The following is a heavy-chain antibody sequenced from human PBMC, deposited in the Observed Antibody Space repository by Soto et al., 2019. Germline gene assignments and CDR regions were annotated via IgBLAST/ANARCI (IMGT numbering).Heavy chain of an antibody. Sequence: GASVKVSCKASGGTFSSYAISWVRQAPGQGLEWMGGIIPIFGTANYAQKFQGRVTITADESTSTAYMELSSLRSEDTAVYYCARARYSSSWYLWAFDYWGQGTLVTVSS. V-gene: IGHV1-69*13. CDR2: IIPIFGTA. J-gene: IGHJ4*02. CDR1: GGTFSSYA. D-gene: IGHD6-13*01. CDR3: ARARYSSSWYLWAFDY.